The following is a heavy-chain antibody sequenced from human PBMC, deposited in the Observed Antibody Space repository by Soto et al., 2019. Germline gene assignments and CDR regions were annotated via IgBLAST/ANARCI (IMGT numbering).Heavy chain of an antibody. Sequence: QVQLVESGGGLVKPGGSLRLSCATSGFIFSDYYMHWIRQAPGKGLEWISYITGNGRIIQYADSAKGRFTISRDNAQNSMYLSMNCLRAEDPALYFCESAFGAGSRTAFDYWGQGTLVTVSS. CDR3: ESAFGAGSRTAFDY. CDR1: GFIFSDYY. CDR2: ITGNGRII. V-gene: IGHV3-11*01. D-gene: IGHD5-18*01. J-gene: IGHJ4*02.